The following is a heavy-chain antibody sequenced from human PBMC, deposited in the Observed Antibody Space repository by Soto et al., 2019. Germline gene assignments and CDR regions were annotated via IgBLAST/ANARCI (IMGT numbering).Heavy chain of an antibody. CDR1: GGTFSSYT. CDR2: IIPILGIA. Sequence: ASVKVSCKASGGTFSSYTISWVRQAPGQGLEWMGRIIPILGIANYAQKFQGRVTITADKSTSTAYMELSSLRSEDTAVYYCARDQSDGSGSYYDYYYYMDVWGKGTTVTVSS. CDR3: ARDQSDGSGSYYDYYYYMDV. V-gene: IGHV1-69*04. J-gene: IGHJ6*03. D-gene: IGHD3-10*01.